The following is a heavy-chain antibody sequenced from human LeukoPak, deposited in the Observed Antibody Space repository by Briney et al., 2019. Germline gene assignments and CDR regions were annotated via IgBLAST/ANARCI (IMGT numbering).Heavy chain of an antibody. CDR1: GYTFTSYA. V-gene: IGHV1-69*06. CDR3: ATRYCSGGSCYDYYYYYMDV. J-gene: IGHJ6*03. Sequence: GASVKVSCKASGYTFTSYAISWVRQAPGQGLEWMGGIIPIFGTANYAQKFQGRVTITADKSTSTAYMELSSLRSEDTAVYYCATRYCSGGSCYDYYYYYMDVWGKGTTVTVSS. CDR2: IIPIFGTA. D-gene: IGHD2-15*01.